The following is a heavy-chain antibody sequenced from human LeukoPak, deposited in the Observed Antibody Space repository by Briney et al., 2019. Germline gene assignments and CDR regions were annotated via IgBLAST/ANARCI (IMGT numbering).Heavy chain of an antibody. CDR1: GGSISSSSYY. V-gene: IGHV4-39*01. Sequence: SETLSLTCTVSGGSISSSSYYWGWIRHPPGKGLEWIVSIYYSGNTYYSPSLKSRVTISVDTSKNQFSLKLSSVTAADTAVYSCESASSDEQRLDIAYFNYWGQGTLVTVSS. J-gene: IGHJ4*02. CDR2: IYYSGNT. D-gene: IGHD6-25*01. CDR3: ESASSDEQRLDIAYFNY.